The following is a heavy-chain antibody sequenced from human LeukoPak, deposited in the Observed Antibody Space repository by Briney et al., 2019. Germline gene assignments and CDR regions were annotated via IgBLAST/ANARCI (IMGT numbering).Heavy chain of an antibody. CDR3: ARTLGYCSSTSCYERGAYNWFDP. CDR2: ISSSRSTI. D-gene: IGHD2-2*01. Sequence: PGGSLRLSCAASGFTFSSYSMNWVRQAPGKGLEWVSYISSSRSTIYYADSVKGRFTISRDNAKNSLYLQMNSLRDEDTAVYYCARTLGYCSSTSCYERGAYNWFDPWGQGTLVTVSS. J-gene: IGHJ5*02. CDR1: GFTFSSYS. V-gene: IGHV3-48*02.